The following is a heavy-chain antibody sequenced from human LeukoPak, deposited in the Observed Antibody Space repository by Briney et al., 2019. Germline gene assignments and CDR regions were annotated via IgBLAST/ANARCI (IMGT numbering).Heavy chain of an antibody. CDR2: IIPIFGTA. D-gene: IGHD6-19*01. CDR3: AREGGIAVAGDAFDI. V-gene: IGHV1-69*13. J-gene: IGHJ3*02. CDR1: GGTFSSYA. Sequence: ASVKVSCKASGGTFSSYAISWVRQAPGQGLEWMGGIIPIFGTANYAQKFQGRVTITADESTSTAYMELSSLRSEDTAVYYCAREGGIAVAGDAFDIWGQGTMVTVSS.